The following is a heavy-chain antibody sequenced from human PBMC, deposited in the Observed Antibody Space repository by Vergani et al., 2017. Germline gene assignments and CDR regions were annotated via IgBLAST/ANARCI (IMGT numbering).Heavy chain of an antibody. V-gene: IGHV3-30*02. J-gene: IGHJ4*02. CDR2: IRHDGSLK. CDR1: GFTFSTYG. D-gene: IGHD5-18*01. Sequence: QVELVESGGGVVQPGGSLRLSCAASGFTFSTYGMHWVRQAPGKGLEWVSYIRHDGSLKYYAESVRGRFTISRDNSKNTLFLQMNSLRVEDTAVFYFAIDYPAEKDTIEGNYWGQGTLVTVSS. CDR3: AIDYPAEKDTIEGNY.